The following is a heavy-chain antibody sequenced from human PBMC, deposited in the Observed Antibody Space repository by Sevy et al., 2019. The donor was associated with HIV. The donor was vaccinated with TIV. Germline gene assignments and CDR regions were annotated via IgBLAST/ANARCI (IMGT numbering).Heavy chain of an antibody. Sequence: GGSLRLSCAISGFTVNDKYIIWVRQAPGKGLEWVAVIFSSGSTYYADSAKGRFTISRDNSKNTVDLQMNSVRAEDTAVYYCVSLFLSYRSGWSYFDYWGQGTLVTVSS. V-gene: IGHV3-66*02. CDR3: VSLFLSYRSGWSYFDY. CDR1: GFTVNDKY. CDR2: IFSSGST. J-gene: IGHJ4*02. D-gene: IGHD6-19*01.